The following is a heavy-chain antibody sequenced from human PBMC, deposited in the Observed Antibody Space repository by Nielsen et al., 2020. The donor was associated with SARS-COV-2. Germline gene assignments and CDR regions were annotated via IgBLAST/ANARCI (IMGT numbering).Heavy chain of an antibody. CDR2: IYYSGST. J-gene: IGHJ6*03. D-gene: IGHD6-6*01. Sequence: LRLSCTVSGGSISSGGYYWSWIRQHPGKGLEWIGYIYYSGSTYYNPSLKSRVTISVDTSKNQFSLKLSSVTAADTAVYYCAGIEYEGYYYYYYYMDVWGKGTTVTVSS. V-gene: IGHV4-31*03. CDR3: AGIEYEGYYYYYYYMDV. CDR1: GGSISSGGYY.